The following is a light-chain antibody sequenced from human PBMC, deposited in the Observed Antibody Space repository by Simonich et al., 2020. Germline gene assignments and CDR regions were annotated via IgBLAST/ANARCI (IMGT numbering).Light chain of an antibody. J-gene: IGLJ3*02. CDR1: NSDVGGYNY. V-gene: IGLV2-23*02. CDR2: GVS. CDR3: CSYAGSSTWV. Sequence: QSALTQPASVSGSPGQSITISCTGTNSDVGGYNYVSWYQQHPGKAPKLRIYGVSMRPSGVSDSFSGAKSGNTASLTISGLQAEDEADYYCCSYAGSSTWVFGGGTKLTVL.